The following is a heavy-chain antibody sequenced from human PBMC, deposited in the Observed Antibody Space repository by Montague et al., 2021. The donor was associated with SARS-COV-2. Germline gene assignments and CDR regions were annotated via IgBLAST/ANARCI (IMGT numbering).Heavy chain of an antibody. CDR3: ARRNYGGDKYYYYGMDV. Sequence: SLRLSCAASGFTFTNYWLSWLRQAPGKGPEWVANINQGGTEIHYXXSLNGRFTISRDNAKNSLYLQMNSLRAEDTAVYYCARRNYGGDKYYYYGMDVWGQGTTVTVSS. CDR2: INQGGTEI. J-gene: IGHJ6*02. CDR1: GFTFTNYW. V-gene: IGHV3-7*01. D-gene: IGHD4-23*01.